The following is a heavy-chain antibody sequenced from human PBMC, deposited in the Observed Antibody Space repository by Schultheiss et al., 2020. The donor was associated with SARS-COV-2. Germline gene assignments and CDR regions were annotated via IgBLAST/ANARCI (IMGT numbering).Heavy chain of an antibody. V-gene: IGHV3-48*04. Sequence: GGSLRLSCAASGFTFSTYAMSWVRQAPGKGLEWVSSISSSSSTIYYADSVKGRFTISRDNAKNSLYLQMTSLRAEDTSVYYCARWWYYNSSGHYYFDYGMDVWGQGTTVTVSS. J-gene: IGHJ6*02. CDR3: ARWWYYNSSGHYYFDYGMDV. CDR1: GFTFSTYA. D-gene: IGHD3-22*01. CDR2: ISSSSSTI.